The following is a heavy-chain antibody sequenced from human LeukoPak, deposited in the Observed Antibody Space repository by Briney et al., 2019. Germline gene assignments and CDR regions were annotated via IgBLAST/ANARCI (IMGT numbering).Heavy chain of an antibody. Sequence: GRSLRLSCAASGSTFSSYAMHWVRQAPGKGLEWVAVISYDGSNKYYADSVKGRFTISRDNSKNTLYLQMSSLRAEDTAVYYCARDHGNNGYYDFWSGYFKYNWFDPWGQGTLVTVSS. V-gene: IGHV3-30-3*01. CDR2: ISYDGSNK. CDR3: ARDHGNNGYYDFWSGYFKYNWFDP. CDR1: GSTFSSYA. J-gene: IGHJ5*02. D-gene: IGHD3-3*01.